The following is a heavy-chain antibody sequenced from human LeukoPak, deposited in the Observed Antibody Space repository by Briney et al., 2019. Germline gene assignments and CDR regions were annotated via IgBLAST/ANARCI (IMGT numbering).Heavy chain of an antibody. D-gene: IGHD5-12*01. CDR1: GFTFSNAW. J-gene: IGHJ4*02. Sequence: GGSLRLSCAASGFTFSNAWMSWVRQAPGKGLEWVGRIKSKTDGGTTDYAAPVKGRFTISRDDSKNTPYLQMNSLKTEDTAVYYCTTAHYSGYDFDYWGQGTLVTVSS. CDR3: TTAHYSGYDFDY. V-gene: IGHV3-15*01. CDR2: IKSKTDGGTT.